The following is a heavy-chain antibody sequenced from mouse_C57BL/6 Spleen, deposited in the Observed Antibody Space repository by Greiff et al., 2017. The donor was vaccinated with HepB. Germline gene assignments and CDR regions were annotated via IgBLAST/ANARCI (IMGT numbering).Heavy chain of an antibody. Sequence: QVQLKQSGAELVRPGASVTLSCKASGYTFTDYEMHWVKQTPVHGLEWIGAIDPETGGTAYNQKFKGKAILTADKSSSTAYMELRSLTSEDSAVYYCTRAPYSNSYYFDYWGQGTTLTVSS. D-gene: IGHD2-5*01. CDR2: IDPETGGT. J-gene: IGHJ2*01. V-gene: IGHV1-15*01. CDR1: GYTFTDYE. CDR3: TRAPYSNSYYFDY.